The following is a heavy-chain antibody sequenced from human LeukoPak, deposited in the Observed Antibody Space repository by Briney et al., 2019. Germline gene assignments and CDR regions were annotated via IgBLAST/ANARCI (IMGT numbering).Heavy chain of an antibody. CDR1: GGSISSSSYY. CDR2: IYYSGST. Sequence: SETLSLTCIVSGGSISSSSYYWGWIRQPPGKGLEWIGSIYYSGSTYYNPSLKSRVTRSVDTSKNQFSLKLSSVTAADTAVYYCARERGAAFDYWGQGTLVTVSS. J-gene: IGHJ4*02. V-gene: IGHV4-39*07. CDR3: ARERGAAFDY.